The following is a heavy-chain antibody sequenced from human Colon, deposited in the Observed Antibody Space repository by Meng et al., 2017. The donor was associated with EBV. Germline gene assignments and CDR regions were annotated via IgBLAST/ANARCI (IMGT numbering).Heavy chain of an antibody. V-gene: IGHV4-30-2*01. J-gene: IGHJ5*02. CDR3: ARGPYCGGDCYWFDP. CDR1: GDSISSGDYS. CDR2: IYHGGNT. D-gene: IGHD2-21*02. Sequence: LQESASGLVQPSQSLSLTCAVSGDSISSGDYSWSWIRQPPGQGLEWIGYIYHGGNTYNTSLKSRVTISVDNSKNQFSLRLTSVTAADTAVYYCARGPYCGGDCYWFDPWGQGTLVTVSS.